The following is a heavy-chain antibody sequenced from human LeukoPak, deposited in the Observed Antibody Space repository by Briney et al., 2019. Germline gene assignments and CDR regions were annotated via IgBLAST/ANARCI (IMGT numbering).Heavy chain of an antibody. J-gene: IGHJ4*02. Sequence: GGSLRLSCAASEFSVGSNYMTWVRQAPGKGLEWVSLIYSGGSTYYADSVKGRFTISRDNSKNTLYLQMNSLRAEDTAVYYCAKGEGYTYDSSGYYYVHWGQGTLVTVSS. CDR3: AKGEGYTYDSSGYYYVH. V-gene: IGHV3-66*02. CDR2: IYSGGST. CDR1: EFSVGSNY. D-gene: IGHD3-22*01.